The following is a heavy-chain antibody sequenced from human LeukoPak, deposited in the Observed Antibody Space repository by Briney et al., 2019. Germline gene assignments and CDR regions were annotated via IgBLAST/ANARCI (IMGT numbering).Heavy chain of an antibody. V-gene: IGHV4-30-2*01. CDR1: GGSISSSGYS. D-gene: IGHD3-22*01. CDR3: VTYYYGSSAPKRNY. Sequence: SETLSLTCAVSGGSISSSGYSWSWIRQPPGKGLEWIGYIHHTGSTYYNPSLKSRVTISGDTSKKQFSLKLSSVTAADTAVYYCVTYYYGSSAPKRNYWGQGILVTVSS. CDR2: IHHTGST. J-gene: IGHJ4*02.